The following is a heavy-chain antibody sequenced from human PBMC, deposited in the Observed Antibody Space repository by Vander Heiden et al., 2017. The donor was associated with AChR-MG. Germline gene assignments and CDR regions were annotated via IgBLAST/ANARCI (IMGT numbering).Heavy chain of an antibody. CDR2: TYYSGST. V-gene: IGHV4-59*13. J-gene: IGHJ5*02. D-gene: IGHD3-16*01. CDR3: ARGGAAWGRNWFDP. CDR1: GGSISSYY. Sequence: QVQLQESGPGLVKPSETLSLTCTVSGGSISSYYWSWIRQPQGTGLECIGYTYYSGSTNYNPSLKSRVTISVDTSKNQFSLKLSSVTAADTAVYYCARGGAAWGRNWFDPWGQGTLVTVSS.